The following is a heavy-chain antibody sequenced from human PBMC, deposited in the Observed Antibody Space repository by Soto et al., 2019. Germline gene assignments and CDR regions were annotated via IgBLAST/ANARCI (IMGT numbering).Heavy chain of an antibody. J-gene: IGHJ6*02. D-gene: IGHD3-16*02. Sequence: PGGSLRLSCAASGFTFSSYWMHWVRQAPGKGLVWVSRINSDGSSTSYADSVKGRFTISRDNAKNTLYLQMNSLRAEDTAVYYCARDVTPVDDYVLGSYRSRGMDVWGQGTTVTVSS. CDR3: ARDVTPVDDYVLGSYRSRGMDV. CDR1: GFTFSSYW. CDR2: INSDGSST. V-gene: IGHV3-74*01.